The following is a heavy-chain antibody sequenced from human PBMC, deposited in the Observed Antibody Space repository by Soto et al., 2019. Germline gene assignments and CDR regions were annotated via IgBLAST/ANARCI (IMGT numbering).Heavy chain of an antibody. CDR2: IYHSGST. CDR1: GGSISSGGYS. CDR3: ARGLGIGSNWFDP. V-gene: IGHV4-30-2*01. Sequence: SETLSLTCAVSGGSISSGGYSWSWIRQPPGKGLEWIGYIYHSGSTYYNPSLKSRVTISVDRSKNQFSLKLSSVTAADTAVYYCARGLGIGSNWFDPWGQGTLVTVSS. J-gene: IGHJ5*02. D-gene: IGHD2-21*01.